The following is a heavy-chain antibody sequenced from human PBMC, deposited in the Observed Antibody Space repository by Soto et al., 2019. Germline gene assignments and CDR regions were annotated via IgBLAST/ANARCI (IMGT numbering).Heavy chain of an antibody. V-gene: IGHV3-7*03. D-gene: IGHD3-3*01. CDR1: GFTFSSYW. CDR3: ARGSVGLKYGVLGY. J-gene: IGHJ4*02. CDR2: IKQDGSEK. Sequence: GGSLRLSCAASGFTFSSYWVSWVRQAPGKGLEWVANIKQDGSEKYDVDSVKGRFTISRDNAKNSLYLQMNSLRAEDTAVYYCARGSVGLKYGVLGYWGQGTLVTVSS.